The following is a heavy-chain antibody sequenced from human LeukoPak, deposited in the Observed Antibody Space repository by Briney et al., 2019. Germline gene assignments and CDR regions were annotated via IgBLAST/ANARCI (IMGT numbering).Heavy chain of an antibody. CDR1: GGSISSNNYY. Sequence: SETLSLTCTVSGGSISSNNYYWGWIRQPPGMGLEWIGSLYSSGSTYYNPSLKSRVTISVDTSKNQFSLKLSSVTAADTAVYYCARHPIRGIVVVPAAIRGWGQGTLVTVSS. V-gene: IGHV4-39*01. D-gene: IGHD2-2*01. CDR3: ARHPIRGIVVVPAAIRG. J-gene: IGHJ4*02. CDR2: LYSSGST.